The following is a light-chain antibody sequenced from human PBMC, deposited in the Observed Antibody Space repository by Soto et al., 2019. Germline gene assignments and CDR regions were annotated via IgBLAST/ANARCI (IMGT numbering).Light chain of an antibody. Sequence: IVMTQSPATLSVSPGERATLSCRASQSVGRSLAWYQQKPGQAPRLLIYGTSARATGNPATFSGSGSGTEFTLTISSLQSEDFAIYYCQQYDNWPSVTFGGGTKVEIK. J-gene: IGKJ4*01. CDR2: GTS. V-gene: IGKV3-15*01. CDR1: QSVGRS. CDR3: QQYDNWPSVT.